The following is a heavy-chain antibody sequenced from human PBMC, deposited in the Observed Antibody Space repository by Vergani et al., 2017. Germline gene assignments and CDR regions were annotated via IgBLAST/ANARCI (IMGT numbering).Heavy chain of an antibody. Sequence: EVQLVESGGGLVQPGRSLRLSCVASGFTFDNYAMHWVRQAQGKGLEWVSSISWNSGFIDYADSVKGRFTISRDNAKNSLYLKMNSRRAEDTALYYCAKDVTGYTSIGQYDYWGQGTLVTVAS. CDR2: ISWNSGFI. D-gene: IGHD6-13*01. V-gene: IGHV3-9*01. J-gene: IGHJ4*02. CDR3: AKDVTGYTSIGQYDY. CDR1: GFTFDNYA.